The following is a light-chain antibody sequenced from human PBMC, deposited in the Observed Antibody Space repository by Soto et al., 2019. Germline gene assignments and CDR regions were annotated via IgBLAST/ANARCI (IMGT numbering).Light chain of an antibody. Sequence: VMSHSPATLCLYQGERDPLSCRASQSVSSYLAWYQQKPGQAPRLLIYDASNRATGIPARFSGSGSGTDFTLTISSLEPEDFAVYYCQQRSNWPITFGQGTRLEVK. J-gene: IGKJ5*01. CDR1: QSVSSY. CDR2: DAS. V-gene: IGKV3-11*01. CDR3: QQRSNWPIT.